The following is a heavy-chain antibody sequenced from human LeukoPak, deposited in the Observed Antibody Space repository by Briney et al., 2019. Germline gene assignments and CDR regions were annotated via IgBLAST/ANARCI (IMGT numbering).Heavy chain of an antibody. CDR1: GFTFSSYG. D-gene: IGHD4-17*01. V-gene: IGHV3-48*04. CDR3: ARYLATVTSLDH. Sequence: GGSLRLSCAASGFTFSSYGMSWVRQAPGKGLEWVSYISSSGSTIYYADSVKGRFTISRDNAKNSLYLQMNSLRAEDTAVYYCARYLATVTSLDHWGQGTLVTVSS. CDR2: ISSSGSTI. J-gene: IGHJ4*02.